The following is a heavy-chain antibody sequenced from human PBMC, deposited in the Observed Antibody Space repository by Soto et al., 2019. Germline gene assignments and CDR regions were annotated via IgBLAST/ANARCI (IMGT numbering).Heavy chain of an antibody. CDR1: GFTFSSYA. Sequence: EVQLLESGGGLVQPGGSLRLSCAASGFTFSSYAMSWVRQAPGKGLEWVSGISSSGGSTYYADSVKGRFIISRDNSKNTLYLQMNRLRAEDTVVYYCAKGGGDYGSGSYPFWYWGQGTLVTVSS. J-gene: IGHJ4*02. V-gene: IGHV3-23*01. CDR2: ISSSGGST. D-gene: IGHD3-10*01. CDR3: AKGGGDYGSGSYPFWY.